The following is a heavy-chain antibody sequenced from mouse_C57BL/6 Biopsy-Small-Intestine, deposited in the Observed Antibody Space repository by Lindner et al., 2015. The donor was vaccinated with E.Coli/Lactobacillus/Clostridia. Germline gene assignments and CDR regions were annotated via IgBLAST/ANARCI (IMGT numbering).Heavy chain of an antibody. J-gene: IGHJ2*01. CDR3: AREIRNYYGSSPFDY. V-gene: IGHV1-4*01. CDR2: INPSSGYT. CDR1: GYTFTSYT. D-gene: IGHD1-1*01. Sequence: VQLQESGAELARPGASVKMSCKASGYTFTSYTMHWVKQRPGQGLEWIGYINPSSGYTTYNQKFKDRATLTADKSSSTAYMQLSSLTSEDSAVYYCAREIRNYYGSSPFDYWGQGTTLTVSS.